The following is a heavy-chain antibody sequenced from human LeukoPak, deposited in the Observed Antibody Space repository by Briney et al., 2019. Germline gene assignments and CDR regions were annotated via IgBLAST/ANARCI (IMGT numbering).Heavy chain of an antibody. V-gene: IGHV3-30*18. CDR3: AKGPYSGSYSSFEY. CDR1: GFTFSVYG. CDR2: TSYHGSNK. D-gene: IGHD1-26*01. J-gene: IGHJ4*02. Sequence: GGSLRLSCAASGFTFSVYGMHWVRQAPGKGLEWVALTSYHGSNKYYADSVKGRFTISRDNSKNTLYLQMNSLRAEDTAVYYCAKGPYSGSYSSFEYWGQGTLVTVSS.